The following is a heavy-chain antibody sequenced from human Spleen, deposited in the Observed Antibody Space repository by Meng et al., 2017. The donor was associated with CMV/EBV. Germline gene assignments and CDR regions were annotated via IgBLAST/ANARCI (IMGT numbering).Heavy chain of an antibody. CDR3: AHIRLLGTEGFLEWLPDY. CDR2: IYWDDDK. J-gene: IGHJ4*02. D-gene: IGHD3-3*01. CDR1: GFSPSTSGVG. Sequence: QITLKESVPTLVKPTQTLTLTCTFSGFSPSTSGVGVGWIRQPPGKALEWLALIYWDDDKRYSPSLKSRLTITKDTSKNQVVLTMTNMDPVDTATYYCAHIRLLGTEGFLEWLPDYWGQGPLVTVSS. V-gene: IGHV2-5*02.